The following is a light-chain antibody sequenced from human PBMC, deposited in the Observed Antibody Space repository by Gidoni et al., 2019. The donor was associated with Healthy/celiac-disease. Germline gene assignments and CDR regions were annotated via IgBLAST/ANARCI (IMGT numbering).Light chain of an antibody. J-gene: IGKJ2*01. CDR3: QQYGSSPPDT. CDR1: QSVSSSY. CDR2: GAS. Sequence: IVLTQSPGTLSLSPGERAPLSCRASQSVSSSYLAWYQQKPGQAPRLLIYGASSRATGIPDRFSGSGSGTDFTLTISRLEPEDFAVYYCQQYGSSPPDTCGQGTKLEIK. V-gene: IGKV3-20*01.